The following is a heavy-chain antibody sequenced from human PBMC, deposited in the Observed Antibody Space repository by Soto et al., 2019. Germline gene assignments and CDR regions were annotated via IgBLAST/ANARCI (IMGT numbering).Heavy chain of an antibody. V-gene: IGHV4-59*01. D-gene: IGHD3-10*01. CDR3: ARDVGSGSSTDSDY. J-gene: IGHJ4*02. CDR1: GGSISSYY. Sequence: QVQLQESGPGLVKPSETLSLTCTVSGGSISSYYWSWIRQPPGKGLEWIGYIYYSGSTNYNPSLKSRVTISVDTSKNQFSLKLSSVTAADTAVYYCARDVGSGSSTDSDYWGLGTLVTVSS. CDR2: IYYSGST.